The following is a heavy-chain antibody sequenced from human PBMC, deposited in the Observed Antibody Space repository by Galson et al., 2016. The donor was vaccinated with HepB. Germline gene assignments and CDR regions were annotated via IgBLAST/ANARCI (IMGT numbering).Heavy chain of an antibody. J-gene: IGHJ2*01. CDR3: ARSLGWYFDV. CDR1: GFTFSRHN. Sequence: SLRLSCAASGFTFSRHNMHWVRQAPGKGLEWVSSISSSSDYIYYADAVEGRFTISRDNAENSLYLQMSSLRVEDTAVFYCARSLGWYFDVWGRGTLVTVSS. CDR2: ISSSSDYI. V-gene: IGHV3-21*01. D-gene: IGHD6-6*01.